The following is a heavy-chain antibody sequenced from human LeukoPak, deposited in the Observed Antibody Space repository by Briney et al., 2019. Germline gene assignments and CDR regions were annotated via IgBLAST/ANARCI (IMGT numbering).Heavy chain of an antibody. J-gene: IGHJ4*02. Sequence: ASVKVSCKASGYTFTSYYMHWVRQAPGQGLEWMGIINPSGGSTSYAQKLQGRVTMTTDTSTSTAYMELRSLRSDDTAVYYCARDSRQWLVLSRGDYFDYWGQGTLVTVSS. CDR3: ARDSRQWLVLSRGDYFDY. V-gene: IGHV1-46*01. D-gene: IGHD6-19*01. CDR1: GYTFTSYY. CDR2: INPSGGST.